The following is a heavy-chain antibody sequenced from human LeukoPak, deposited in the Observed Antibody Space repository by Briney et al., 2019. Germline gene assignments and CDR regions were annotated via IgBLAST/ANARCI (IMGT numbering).Heavy chain of an antibody. D-gene: IGHD3-22*01. V-gene: IGHV3-53*01. CDR3: ASRGFYDSSGYYFY. J-gene: IGHJ4*02. Sequence: GGSLRLSCAASGFTVSSNYMSWVRQAPGKGLEWVSTIYTGGSTYYADSVKGRFTISRDNSKNTLYLQMNYLRAEDTAVYYCASRGFYDSSGYYFYWGQGTLVTVSS. CDR1: GFTVSSNY. CDR2: IYTGGST.